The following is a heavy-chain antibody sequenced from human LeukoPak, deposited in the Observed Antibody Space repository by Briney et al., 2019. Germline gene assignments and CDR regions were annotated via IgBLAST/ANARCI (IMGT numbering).Heavy chain of an antibody. Sequence: ASVKVSCKASGYTFTSYDINWVRQATGQGLEWMGWMNPNSGNTGYAQKFQGRVTMTRNTSISTAYMELSSLRSEDTAVYYCAREAAGFRYIDYWGQRTLVTVSS. V-gene: IGHV1-8*01. CDR1: GYTFTSYD. D-gene: IGHD6-13*01. J-gene: IGHJ4*02. CDR3: AREAAGFRYIDY. CDR2: MNPNSGNT.